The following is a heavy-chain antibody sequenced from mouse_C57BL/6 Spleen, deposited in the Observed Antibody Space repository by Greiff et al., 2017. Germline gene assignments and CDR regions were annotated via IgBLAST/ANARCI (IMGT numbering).Heavy chain of an antibody. V-gene: IGHV2-5*01. CDR3: AKGYDYDGPWYFDV. J-gene: IGHJ1*03. D-gene: IGHD2-4*01. CDR1: VFSLTSYG. CDR2: IWRGGST. Sequence: VQLQQSGPGLVQPSQSLSITCTVSVFSLTSYGVHWVRQSPGKGLEWLGVIWRGGSTDYNAAFMSRLSITKDNSKSQVFFKMNSLQADDTAIYYCAKGYDYDGPWYFDVWGTGTTVTVSS.